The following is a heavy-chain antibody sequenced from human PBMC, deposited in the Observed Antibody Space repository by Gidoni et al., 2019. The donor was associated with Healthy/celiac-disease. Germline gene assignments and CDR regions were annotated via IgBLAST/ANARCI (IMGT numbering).Heavy chain of an antibody. D-gene: IGHD1-20*01. CDR3: AREELTGTTSFDY. Sequence: QVQLVESGGGLVKPGGSLRLSCAASGFTFSDDYMSWIRQAPGKGLEWVSYISSSSSYTNYADSVKGRFTISRDNAKNSLYLQMNSLRAEDTAVYYCAREELTGTTSFDYWGQGTLVTVSS. V-gene: IGHV3-11*05. CDR1: GFTFSDDY. J-gene: IGHJ4*02. CDR2: ISSSSSYT.